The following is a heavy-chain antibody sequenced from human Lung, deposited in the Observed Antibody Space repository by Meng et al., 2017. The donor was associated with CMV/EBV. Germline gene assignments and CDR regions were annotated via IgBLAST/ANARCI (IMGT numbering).Heavy chain of an antibody. CDR3: TREGRLNWFDP. Sequence: GGSXRLXXADSEFTFNSYAMHWVRQAPGKGLEWVAIISYDGRDKYYAESVKGRFTISRDNSKNTLYLQMNSLRTEDTALYFCTREGRLNWFDPWGQGTLVTVSS. J-gene: IGHJ5*02. CDR2: ISYDGRDK. V-gene: IGHV3-30*04. CDR1: EFTFNSYA.